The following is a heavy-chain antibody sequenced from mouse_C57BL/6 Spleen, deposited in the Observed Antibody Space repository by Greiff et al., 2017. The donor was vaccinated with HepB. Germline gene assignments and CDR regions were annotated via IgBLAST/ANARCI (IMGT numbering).Heavy chain of an antibody. CDR3: ARRTVVDYYAMDY. Sequence: QVQLQQSGAELARPGASVKMSCKASGYTFTSYTMHWVKQRPGQGLEWIGYINPSSGYTKYNQKFKDKATLTADKSSSTAYMQLSSLTSEDSAVYYCARRTVVDYYAMDYWGQGTSVTVSS. J-gene: IGHJ4*01. CDR2: INPSSGYT. V-gene: IGHV1-4*01. CDR1: GYTFTSYT. D-gene: IGHD1-1*01.